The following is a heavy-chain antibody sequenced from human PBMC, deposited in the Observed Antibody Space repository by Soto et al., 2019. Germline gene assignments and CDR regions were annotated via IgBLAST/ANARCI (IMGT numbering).Heavy chain of an antibody. CDR3: ARHVVPAANFDN. J-gene: IGHJ4*02. CDR2: IDPSDSYT. V-gene: IGHV5-10-1*01. Sequence: HGESLKISCKGSGYSFTSYWISWVRQMPGKGLELMGKIDPSDSYTNYSPSFQGHVTISVDKSISTAYLQWGSLKASDTAMYYCARHVVPAANFDNWGQGTLVTVSS. CDR1: GYSFTSYW. D-gene: IGHD2-2*01.